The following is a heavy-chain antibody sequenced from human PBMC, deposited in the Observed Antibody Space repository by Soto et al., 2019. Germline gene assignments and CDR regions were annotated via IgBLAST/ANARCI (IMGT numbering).Heavy chain of an antibody. CDR1: GGTFSSYA. CDR3: ARPNAPLLPSYYYYGMDV. J-gene: IGHJ6*02. V-gene: IGHV1-3*01. CDR2: INAGNGNT. D-gene: IGHD2-15*01. Sequence: GASVKVSCKASGGTFSSYAISWVRQAPGQRLELMGWINAGNGNTKYSQKFQGRVTITRDTSASTAYMELSSLRSEDTAVYYCARPNAPLLPSYYYYGMDVWGQGTTVTVSS.